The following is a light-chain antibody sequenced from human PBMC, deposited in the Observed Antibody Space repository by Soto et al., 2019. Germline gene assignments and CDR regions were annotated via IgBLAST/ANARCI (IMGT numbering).Light chain of an antibody. CDR1: RSNIGSNY. V-gene: IGLV1-47*01. CDR3: AAWDDSLSDVL. J-gene: IGLJ2*01. CDR2: NNN. Sequence: VLTQPPSASGTPGQRVTISCSGSRSNIGSNYVYWYQQLPGTAPKLLIYNNNQRPSGVPDRFSGSKSGTSASLAISGLRSEDEADYYCAAWDDSLSDVLFGGGTKVTVL.